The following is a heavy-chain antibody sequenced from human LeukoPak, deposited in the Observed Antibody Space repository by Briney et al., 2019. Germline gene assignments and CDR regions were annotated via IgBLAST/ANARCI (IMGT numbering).Heavy chain of an antibody. CDR1: GYSISSGYY. J-gene: IGHJ6*03. V-gene: IGHV4-38-2*02. D-gene: IGHD3-10*01. Sequence: SETLSLTCTVSGYSISSGYYWGWIRQPPGKGLEWIGSIYHSGSTYYNPSLKSRVTISVDTSKNYFSLKLSSVTAADTAVYYCARVRDGSGSYYKTHTYYYMDVWGKGTTVTVSS. CDR2: IYHSGST. CDR3: ARVRDGSGSYYKTHTYYYMDV.